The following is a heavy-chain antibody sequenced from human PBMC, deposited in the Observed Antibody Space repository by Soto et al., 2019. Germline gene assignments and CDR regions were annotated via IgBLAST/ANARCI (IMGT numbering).Heavy chain of an antibody. Sequence: PSETLSLTCAVYGGSFSGYYWSWIRQPPGKGLEWIGEINHSGSTNYNPSLKSRVTISVDTSKNQLSLKLSSVTAADTAVYYCARRTIFGVANFDYWGQGTLVTVSS. V-gene: IGHV4-34*01. J-gene: IGHJ4*02. CDR3: ARRTIFGVANFDY. CDR1: GGSFSGYY. CDR2: INHSGST. D-gene: IGHD3-3*01.